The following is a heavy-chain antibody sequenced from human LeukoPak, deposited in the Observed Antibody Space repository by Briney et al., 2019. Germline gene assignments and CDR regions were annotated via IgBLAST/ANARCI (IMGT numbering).Heavy chain of an antibody. CDR3: ARGGAGLDY. V-gene: IGHV1-2*02. Sequence: ASVKVSCKASGYTFNGYYIHWVRQSPGQGLEWMGWINPNSGGTNYAQKFQGRVTVTRDTFINTAYMELSSLTSDDTAVYYCARGGAGLDYWGQGTLVTVSS. CDR2: INPNSGGT. J-gene: IGHJ4*02. CDR1: GYTFNGYY. D-gene: IGHD6-19*01.